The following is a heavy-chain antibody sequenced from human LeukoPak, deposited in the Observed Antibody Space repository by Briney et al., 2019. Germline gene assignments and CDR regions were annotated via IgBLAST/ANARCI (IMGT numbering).Heavy chain of an antibody. CDR2: IYHSGST. V-gene: IGHV4-39*07. J-gene: IGHJ4*02. D-gene: IGHD3-10*01. Sequence: SETLSLTCTVSGGSISSSSYYWGWIRQPPGKGLEWIGSIYHSGSTYYNPSLKSRVTISVDTSKNQFSLKLSSVTAADTAVYYCARRNMVRGVDYWGQGTLVTVSS. CDR3: ARRNMVRGVDY. CDR1: GGSISSSSYY.